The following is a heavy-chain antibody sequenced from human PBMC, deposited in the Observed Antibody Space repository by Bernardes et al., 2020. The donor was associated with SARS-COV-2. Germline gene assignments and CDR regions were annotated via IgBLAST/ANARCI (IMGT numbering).Heavy chain of an antibody. CDR1: GGSISSYY. CDR2: IYYTGST. CDR3: ARERGGTQYFDY. J-gene: IGHJ4*02. D-gene: IGHD3-16*01. Sequence: SETLSLTCTVSGGSISSYYWSWIRQPPGKGLEWIGYIYYTGSTKYNPSLKSRVTMSLDTSKKQFSLRLSSVTAADTAVYYCARERGGTQYFDYWGQGTLVTVSS. V-gene: IGHV4-59*01.